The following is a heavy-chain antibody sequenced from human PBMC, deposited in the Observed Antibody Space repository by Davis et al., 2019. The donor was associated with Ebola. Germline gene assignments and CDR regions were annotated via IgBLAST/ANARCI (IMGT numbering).Heavy chain of an antibody. CDR3: ARDLCSSTSCRYNWFDP. J-gene: IGHJ5*02. CDR2: MNPNSGGT. V-gene: IGHV1-2*04. CDR1: GYTFTNYD. Sequence: ASVKVSCKASGYTFTNYDINWVRQATGQRLEWMGWMNPNSGGTNYAQKFQGWVTMTRDTSISTAYMELSSLRSEDTAVYYCARDLCSSTSCRYNWFDPWGQGTLVTASS. D-gene: IGHD2-2*01.